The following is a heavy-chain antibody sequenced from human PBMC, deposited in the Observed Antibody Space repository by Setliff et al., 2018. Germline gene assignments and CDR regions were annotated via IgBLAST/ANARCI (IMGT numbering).Heavy chain of an antibody. Sequence: PSETLSRTCTVSGGSISSGSYYWSWIRQPAGKGLEWIGHIYTSGSTNYNPSLKSRVTISVDTSKNQFSLKLSSVTAADTAVYYCARAKKYRTHYYYYMDVWGKGTTVTVSS. CDR1: GGSISSGSYY. CDR2: IYTSGST. CDR3: ARAKKYRTHYYYYMDV. D-gene: IGHD1-1*01. J-gene: IGHJ6*03. V-gene: IGHV4-61*09.